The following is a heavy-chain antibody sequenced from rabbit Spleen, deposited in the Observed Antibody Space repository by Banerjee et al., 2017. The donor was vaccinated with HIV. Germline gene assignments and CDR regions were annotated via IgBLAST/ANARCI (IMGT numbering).Heavy chain of an antibody. D-gene: IGHD8-1*01. Sequence: QEQLVESGGGLVQPEGFLKLTCTASGIDSIYNQYMCWVRQAPGKGLEWIACIYTGSSGSAYCASWAKGRFSIAKTSSTTVPLQMTSLPAADTATYFGARDVSGGSYFAFWGPGPLFT. CDR3: ARDVSGGSYFAF. CDR2: IYTGSSGSA. V-gene: IGHV1S45*01. J-gene: IGHJ4*01. CDR1: GIDSIYNQY.